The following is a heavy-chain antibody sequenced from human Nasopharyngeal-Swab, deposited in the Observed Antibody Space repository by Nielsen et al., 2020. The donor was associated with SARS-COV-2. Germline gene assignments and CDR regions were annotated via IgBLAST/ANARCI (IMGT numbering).Heavy chain of an antibody. Sequence: WIRQSPSRGLEWLGRTYYRSKWYNDYAVSVKSRITINPDTSKNQFSLHLNSVTPEDTAVYYCARDRGTYSSVGTGYYFDYWGRGSLVTVSS. CDR3: ARDRGTYSSVGTGYYFDY. V-gene: IGHV6-1*01. CDR2: TYYRSKWYN. J-gene: IGHJ4*02. D-gene: IGHD3/OR15-3a*01.